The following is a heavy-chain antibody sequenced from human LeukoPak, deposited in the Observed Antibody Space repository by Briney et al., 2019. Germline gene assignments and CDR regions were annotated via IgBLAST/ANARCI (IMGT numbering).Heavy chain of an antibody. Sequence: PSETLSLTCTVSGGSISSSSYYWGWIRQPPGKGLEWIGSIYYSGSTYYNPSLKSRVTISVDTSKNRFSLKLSSVTAADTAVYYCASHYYDSSGYYYNAFDIWGQGTMVTVSS. J-gene: IGHJ3*02. CDR1: GGSISSSSYY. CDR2: IYYSGST. CDR3: ASHYYDSSGYYYNAFDI. V-gene: IGHV4-39*07. D-gene: IGHD3-22*01.